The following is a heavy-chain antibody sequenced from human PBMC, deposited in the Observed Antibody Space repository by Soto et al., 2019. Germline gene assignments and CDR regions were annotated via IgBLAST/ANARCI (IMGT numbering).Heavy chain of an antibody. J-gene: IGHJ5*02. CDR1: GGSISSYY. Sequence: SETLSLTCTVSGGSISSYYWSWIRQPPGKELEWIGYIYYSGSTNYNPSLKSRVTISVDTSKNQFSLKLSSVTAADTAVYYCARGEYYYDSSGYYYVNWFDPWGQGTLVTVSS. CDR2: IYYSGST. CDR3: ARGEYYYDSSGYYYVNWFDP. D-gene: IGHD3-22*01. V-gene: IGHV4-59*01.